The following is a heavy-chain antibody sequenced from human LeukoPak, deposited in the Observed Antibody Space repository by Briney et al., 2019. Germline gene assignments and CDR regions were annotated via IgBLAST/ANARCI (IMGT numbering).Heavy chain of an antibody. J-gene: IGHJ2*01. V-gene: IGHV4-4*08. D-gene: IGHD3-22*01. CDR1: GGSIFSYY. CDR2: IYSSGIT. Sequence: SETLSLTCTVSGGSIFSYYWNWIRQPPGKGLEWIGYIYSSGITNYSPSLRSRGTISVATSRNQFSLRLTSVTAADTAIYYCARRAYYDSSGYHPTSGYFDLWGRGTLVTVSS. CDR3: ARRAYYDSSGYHPTSGYFDL.